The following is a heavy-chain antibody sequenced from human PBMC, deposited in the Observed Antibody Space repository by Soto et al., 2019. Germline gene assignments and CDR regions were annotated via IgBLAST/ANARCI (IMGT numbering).Heavy chain of an antibody. V-gene: IGHV4-30-4*01. D-gene: IGHD3-22*01. CDR2: IYYSGST. Sequence: PSETLSLTCTVSGGSISSGDYYWSWIRQPPGKGLEWIGYIYYSGSTYYNPSLKSRVTISVDTSKNQFSLKLSSVTSADTAVYYCARDPEGYYDSSGVWGQGTMVTV. J-gene: IGHJ4*02. CDR1: GGSISSGDYY. CDR3: ARDPEGYYDSSGV.